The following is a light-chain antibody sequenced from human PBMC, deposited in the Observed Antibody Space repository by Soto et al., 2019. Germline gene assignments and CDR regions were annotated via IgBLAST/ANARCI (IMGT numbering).Light chain of an antibody. V-gene: IGKV3-20*01. CDR3: QQFGSSPYT. CDR2: GAS. CDR1: QSVGSTY. J-gene: IGKJ2*01. Sequence: EIVLTQSPGTLSLSPGERATLSCRASQSVGSTYLAWYQQKPGQAPRLLIYGASSRATGSPDRLSGNGSGTDFTLTISRLEPEDFAVYYCQQFGSSPYTFGQGTKLEIK.